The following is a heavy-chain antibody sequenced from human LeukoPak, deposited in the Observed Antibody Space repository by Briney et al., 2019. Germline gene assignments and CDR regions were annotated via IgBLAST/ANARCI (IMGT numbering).Heavy chain of an antibody. CDR1: GFTFSSYW. D-gene: IGHD1-14*01. J-gene: IGHJ4*02. CDR3: ARSNQADDY. V-gene: IGHV3-74*01. Sequence: GGSLRLSCAASGFTFSSYWMYWVRQVPGKGLVWVARINPGGRSITYADSVKGRFTISRDNAKNTLYLQMDSLRAEDTGVYYCARSNQADDYWGQGTLVTVSS. CDR2: INPGGRSI.